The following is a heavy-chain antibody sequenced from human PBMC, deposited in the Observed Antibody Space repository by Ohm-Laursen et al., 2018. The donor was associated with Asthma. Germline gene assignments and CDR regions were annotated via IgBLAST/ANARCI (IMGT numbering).Heavy chain of an antibody. Sequence: SVKVSCKASGFTFTSSAVQWVRQARGQRLEWIGGIVVGSGNTNYAQKFQERVTITRDMSTSTAYMELSSLRSEDTAVYYCAASHYDFWSGIGYWGQGTLVTVSS. D-gene: IGHD3-3*01. CDR2: IVVGSGNT. J-gene: IGHJ4*02. CDR1: GFTFTSSA. V-gene: IGHV1-58*01. CDR3: AASHYDFWSGIGY.